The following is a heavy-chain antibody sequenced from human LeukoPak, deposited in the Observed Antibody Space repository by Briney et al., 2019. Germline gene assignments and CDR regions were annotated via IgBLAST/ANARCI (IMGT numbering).Heavy chain of an antibody. J-gene: IGHJ4*02. CDR3: AKAYGSGSYYPDY. CDR2: ITSSSSYR. CDR1: GFTFSTYS. D-gene: IGHD3-10*01. V-gene: IGHV3-21*01. Sequence: GGSLRLSCAASGFTFSTYSMNWVRQAPGKGLEWVSSITSSSSYRYYADSVKGRFTISRDNAKNSLYLQMNSLRAEDTAIYYCAKAYGSGSYYPDYWGQGTLVTVSS.